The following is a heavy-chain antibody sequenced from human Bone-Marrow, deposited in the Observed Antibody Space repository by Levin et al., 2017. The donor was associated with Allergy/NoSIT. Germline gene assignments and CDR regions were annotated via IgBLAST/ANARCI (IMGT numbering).Heavy chain of an antibody. CDR3: AGDGSSRRAEDMVVVVAAD. J-gene: IGHJ4*02. Sequence: GGSLRLSCAASGFTFSSYWMSWVRQAPGKGLEWVANIKQDGSEKYYVDSVKGRFTISRDNAKNSLYLQMNSLRAEDTAVYYCAGDGSSRRAEDMVVVVAADWGQGTLVTVSS. CDR1: GFTFSSYW. CDR2: IKQDGSEK. V-gene: IGHV3-7*04. D-gene: IGHD2-15*01.